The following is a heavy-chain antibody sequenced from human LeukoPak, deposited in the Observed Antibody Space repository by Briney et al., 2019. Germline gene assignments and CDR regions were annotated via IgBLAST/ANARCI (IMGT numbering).Heavy chain of an antibody. Sequence: PGGSLRLSCAASGFPFSNYWMHWVRQAPGKGLVWVSRMNSDGSSISYADSVKSRFTISRDNAKNTLYLQMNSLRAEDAAVYYCATVSRSSGRGYFDYWGQGTLVTVSS. J-gene: IGHJ4*02. V-gene: IGHV3-74*01. CDR2: MNSDGSSI. CDR3: ATVSRSSGRGYFDY. D-gene: IGHD6-19*01. CDR1: GFPFSNYW.